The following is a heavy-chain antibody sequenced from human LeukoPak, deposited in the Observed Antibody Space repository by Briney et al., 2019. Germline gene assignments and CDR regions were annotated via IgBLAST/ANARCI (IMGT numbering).Heavy chain of an antibody. V-gene: IGHV4-59*01. CDR3: ARGSSGYEPFDY. D-gene: IGHD5-12*01. J-gene: IGHJ4*02. CDR2: IYDSGST. Sequence: SETLSLTCTASGGTISSYYWNWIRQPPGKGLEWIGYIYDSGSTNYNPSLKSRVTISVDTSKNQFSLKLSPVTAADTAVYFWARGSSGYEPFDYWGQGTLVTVSS. CDR1: GGTISSYY.